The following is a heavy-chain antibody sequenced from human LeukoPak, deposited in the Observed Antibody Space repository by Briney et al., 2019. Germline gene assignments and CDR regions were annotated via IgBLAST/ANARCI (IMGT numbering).Heavy chain of an antibody. CDR3: VRGTGY. Sequence: GGSLRLSCSVSGFTFSTYIMHWVRQAPGKGLEYVSAISSNGDNTYYADSVKGRFTISRDNSKNTLYLQMSSLRADDTAVYYCVRGTGYWGQGTLVTVPS. V-gene: IGHV3-64D*06. CDR2: ISSNGDNT. J-gene: IGHJ4*02. CDR1: GFTFSTYI.